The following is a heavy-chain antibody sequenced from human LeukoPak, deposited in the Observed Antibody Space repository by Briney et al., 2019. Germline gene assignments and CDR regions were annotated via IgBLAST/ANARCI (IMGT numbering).Heavy chain of an antibody. CDR2: IYYSGST. CDR1: GYSISSGYY. Sequence: PSETLSLTCTVSGYSISSGYYWGWIRQPPGKGLEWIGSIYYSGSTYYNPSLKSRVTISVDTSKNQFSLKLSSVTAADTAVYYCARPRYSGRSRYFDYWGQGTLVTVSS. V-gene: IGHV4-38-2*02. D-gene: IGHD1-26*01. CDR3: ARPRYSGRSRYFDY. J-gene: IGHJ4*02.